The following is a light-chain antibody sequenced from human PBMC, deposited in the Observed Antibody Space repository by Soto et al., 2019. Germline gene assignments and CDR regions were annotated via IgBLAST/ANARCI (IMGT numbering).Light chain of an antibody. J-gene: IGKJ4*01. V-gene: IGKV1-5*03. CDR2: KAS. CDR1: QSIGSW. CDR3: QQYTSYST. Sequence: DIQMTQSPSTLSASVGDRVTITCRASQSIGSWVAWYQQKPGKAPKLLLYKASSLETGVPSRFSGSGSGTEFTLTISSLQPGDFATYYCQQYTSYSTFGGGTKVEIK.